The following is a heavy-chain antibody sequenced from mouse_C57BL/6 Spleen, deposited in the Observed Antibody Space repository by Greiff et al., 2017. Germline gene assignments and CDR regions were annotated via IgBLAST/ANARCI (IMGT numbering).Heavy chain of an antibody. J-gene: IGHJ3*01. CDR2: IDPETGGT. D-gene: IGHD2-4*01. V-gene: IGHV1-15*01. CDR1: GYTFTDYE. Sequence: VKLVESGAELVRPGASVTLSCKASGYTFTDYEMHWVKQTPVHGLEWIGAIDPETGGTAYNQKFKGKAILTADKSSSTAYIELRSLTSEDSAVYYCTRERAYDCDAWFAYWGQGTLVTVSA. CDR3: TRERAYDCDAWFAY.